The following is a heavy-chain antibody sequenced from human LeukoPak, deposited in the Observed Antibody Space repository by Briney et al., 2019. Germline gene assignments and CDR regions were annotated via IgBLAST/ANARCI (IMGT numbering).Heavy chain of an antibody. Sequence: ASLKVYCKASGYTFVNFDLIWVRQAPGQGLVWMGWISPENGVTNYAQTFQDRVTMTTDTSTNTAYMELRSLTSDDTNVHFRPRVFGYYYFYMDVWGEGTTVISSS. CDR3: PRVFGYYYFYMDV. D-gene: IGHD3/OR15-3a*01. J-gene: IGHJ6*03. CDR2: ISPENGVT. V-gene: IGHV1-18*01. CDR1: GYTFVNFD.